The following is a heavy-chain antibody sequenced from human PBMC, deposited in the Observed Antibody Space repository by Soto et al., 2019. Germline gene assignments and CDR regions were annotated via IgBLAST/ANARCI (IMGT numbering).Heavy chain of an antibody. CDR1: GGSFSGYY. V-gene: IGHV4-34*01. J-gene: IGHJ5*02. D-gene: IGHD3-3*01. CDR2: INHSGST. CDR3: ERGWTAFWSGYYIGDWFDT. Sequence: PSETLSLTCAVYGGSFSGYYWSWIRQPPGKGLEWIGEINHSGSTNYNPSLKSRVTISVDTSKNQSSLKLSSVTAADTAVYYCERGWTAFWSGYYIGDWFDTWGQGTLVTVSS.